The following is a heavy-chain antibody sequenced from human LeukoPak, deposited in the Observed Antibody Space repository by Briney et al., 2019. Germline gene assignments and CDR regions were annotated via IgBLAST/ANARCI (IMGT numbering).Heavy chain of an antibody. J-gene: IGHJ4*02. CDR3: ARDHYYDSSGALDY. D-gene: IGHD3-22*01. Sequence: GGSLRLSCAASGFTISTNYMSWVRQAPGKGLEWVSVIYSGGGTYYADSVKGRFTISRDNSKNTLYLQMNSLRAEDTAVYYCARDHYYDSSGALDYWGQGTLVTVSS. CDR2: IYSGGGT. CDR1: GFTISTNY. V-gene: IGHV3-53*01.